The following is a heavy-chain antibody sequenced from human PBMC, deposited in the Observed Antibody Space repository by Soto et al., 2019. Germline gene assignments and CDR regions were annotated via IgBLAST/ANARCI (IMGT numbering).Heavy chain of an antibody. V-gene: IGHV3-21*01. CDR3: ARARGNDWFDS. D-gene: IGHD5-12*01. J-gene: IGHJ5*01. CDR1: GFTFSEYS. CDR2: ITHSGTYV. Sequence: PGGSLRLSCTASGFTFSEYSMSWVRQAPGKGLEWVSSITHSGTYVYYADSVKGRFTISRDSASNSLFLQMTSLRAEDTAVYHCARARGNDWFDSWGQGALVTVSS.